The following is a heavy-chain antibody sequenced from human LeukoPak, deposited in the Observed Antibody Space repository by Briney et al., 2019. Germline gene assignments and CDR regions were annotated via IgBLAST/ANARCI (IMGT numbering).Heavy chain of an antibody. CDR2: INTDGRTI. Sequence: GGSLRLPCAASGFTFSRYWMHWVRQAPGKGLVWVSRINTDGRTITYADSVKGRFTISRDNAKNTLYLQMNSLRAEDTAVYYCVRSAFLTTEFYFDYWGHETLVTVSS. J-gene: IGHJ4*01. CDR1: GFTFSRYW. D-gene: IGHD4-11*01. CDR3: VRSAFLTTEFYFDY. V-gene: IGHV3-74*01.